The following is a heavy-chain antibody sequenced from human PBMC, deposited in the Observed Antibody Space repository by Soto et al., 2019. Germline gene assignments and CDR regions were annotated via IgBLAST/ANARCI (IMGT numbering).Heavy chain of an antibody. J-gene: IGHJ4*02. CDR2: INAGNGNT. CDR3: ARASIYRRSPSFDY. CDR1: GYTFTSYA. Sequence: QVQLVQSGAEVKKPGASVKVSCKASGYTFTSYAMHWVRQAPGQRLEWMGWINAGNGNTKYSQKFQGRVTITRDTPASTAYMELSSLRSEDTAVYYCARASIYRRSPSFDYWGQGTLVTVSS. D-gene: IGHD3-3*01. V-gene: IGHV1-3*01.